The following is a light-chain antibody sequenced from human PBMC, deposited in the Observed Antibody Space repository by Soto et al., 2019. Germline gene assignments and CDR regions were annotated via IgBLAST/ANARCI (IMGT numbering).Light chain of an antibody. Sequence: DIQMTQSPSSLSASVGDRVTITCRASQRISTYLNCYQQKPRKAPNLLVYRASSLQSGVPSKFSGSGSGTDFTLTISSLQPEEYATFYFQHAYNTPPTFGQGKRLHIK. CDR1: QRISTY. V-gene: IGKV1-39*01. J-gene: IGKJ5*01. CDR3: QHAYNTPPT. CDR2: RAS.